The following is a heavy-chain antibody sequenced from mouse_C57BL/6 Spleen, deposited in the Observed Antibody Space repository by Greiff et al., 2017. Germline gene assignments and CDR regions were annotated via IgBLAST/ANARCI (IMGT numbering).Heavy chain of an antibody. CDR3: ARRGSSGPFDY. CDR1: GFTFSSYA. J-gene: IGHJ2*01. D-gene: IGHD3-2*02. V-gene: IGHV5-4*01. CDR2: ISDGGSYT. Sequence: EVQLVESGGGLVKPGGSLKLSCAASGFTFSSYAMSWVRQTPEKRLEWVATISDGGSYTYYPDNVKGRFTISRDNAKNNLYLQMSHLKSEDTAMYYCARRGSSGPFDYWGQGTTLTVSS.